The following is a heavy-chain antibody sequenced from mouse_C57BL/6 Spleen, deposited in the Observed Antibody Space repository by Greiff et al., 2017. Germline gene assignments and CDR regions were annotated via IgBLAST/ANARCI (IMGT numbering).Heavy chain of an antibody. CDR2: ISNLAYSI. J-gene: IGHJ3*01. D-gene: IGHD2-3*01. CDR1: GFTFSDYG. Sequence: EVHLVESGGGLVQPGGSLKLSCAASGFTFSDYGMAWVRQAPRKGPEWVAFISNLAYSIYYADTVTGRFTISRENAKNTLYLEMSSLRSEDTAMYYCARRDGYYGWFAYWGQGTLVTVSA. CDR3: ARRDGYYGWFAY. V-gene: IGHV5-15*01.